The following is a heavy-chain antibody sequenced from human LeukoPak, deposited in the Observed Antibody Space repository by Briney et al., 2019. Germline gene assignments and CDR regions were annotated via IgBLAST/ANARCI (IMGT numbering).Heavy chain of an antibody. D-gene: IGHD6-13*01. Sequence: SQTLSLTCTVSGGSITSGDYYWSWIRQPPGKGLEWIGYMYDSGSTYYNPSLKSRVTISVDTSKNQFSLKLSSVTAADTAVYCCARAPYSSSWFRSAFDIWGQGTMVTVSS. V-gene: IGHV4-30-4*01. CDR1: GGSITSGDYY. J-gene: IGHJ3*02. CDR2: MYDSGST. CDR3: ARAPYSSSWFRSAFDI.